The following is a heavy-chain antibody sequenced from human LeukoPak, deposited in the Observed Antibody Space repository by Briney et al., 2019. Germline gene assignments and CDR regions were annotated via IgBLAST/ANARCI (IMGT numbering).Heavy chain of an antibody. Sequence: SETLSLTCTVSGGSISSGGCYWSWIRQHPGKGREWIGYIYYSGSTYYNPSLKSRVTISVDTSKNQFSLKLSSVTAADTAVYYCASWYDYGDYFDYWGQGTLVTVSS. CDR1: GGSISSGGCY. CDR3: ASWYDYGDYFDY. D-gene: IGHD4-17*01. V-gene: IGHV4-31*03. J-gene: IGHJ4*02. CDR2: IYYSGST.